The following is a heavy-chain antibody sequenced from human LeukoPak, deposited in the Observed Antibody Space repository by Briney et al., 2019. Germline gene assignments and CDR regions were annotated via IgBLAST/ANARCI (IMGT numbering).Heavy chain of an antibody. D-gene: IGHD2-15*01. V-gene: IGHV3-43*01. CDR1: GFTFRDYN. CDR3: ARDRELGGSGPIRQ. CDR2: ITWDDGTT. J-gene: IGHJ1*01. Sequence: PGGSLRLSCAASGFTFRDYNMHWVRQAPGKGLEWVSHITWDDGTTYYADSVRGRFTNSRDNSKNSLYLQMNSLRTDDTALYYCARDRELGGSGPIRQWGEGALLPVSS.